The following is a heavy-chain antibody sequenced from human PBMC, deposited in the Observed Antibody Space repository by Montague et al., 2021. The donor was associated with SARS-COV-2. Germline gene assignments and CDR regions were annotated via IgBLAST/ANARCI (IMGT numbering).Heavy chain of an antibody. Sequence: SETLSLTCTVSGGSISRYSWTWIRQPPGKGLEWIGYICNSGSTNXNPSLTSRVTISVDTSRNQFSLKLSSVAAADTPVYYCARVGRGSSWYEVAFDIWGQGTVVTVSS. CDR1: GGSISRYS. J-gene: IGHJ3*02. D-gene: IGHD6-13*01. V-gene: IGHV4-59*01. CDR2: ICNSGST. CDR3: ARVGRGSSWYEVAFDI.